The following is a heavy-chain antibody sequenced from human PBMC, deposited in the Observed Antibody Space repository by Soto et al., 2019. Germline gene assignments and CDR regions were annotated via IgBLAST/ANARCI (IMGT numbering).Heavy chain of an antibody. J-gene: IGHJ6*02. V-gene: IGHV2-70*11. D-gene: IGHD2-2*01. Sequence: SGPTLVNPTQTLTLTCTFSGFSLSTSGMCVSWIRQPPGKALEWLARIDWDDDKYYSTSLKTRLTISKDTSKNQVVLTMTNMDPVDTATYYCARIPIVLVPAAMPTPDYYGMDVWGQGTTVTVSS. CDR2: IDWDDDK. CDR3: ARIPIVLVPAAMPTPDYYGMDV. CDR1: GFSLSTSGMC.